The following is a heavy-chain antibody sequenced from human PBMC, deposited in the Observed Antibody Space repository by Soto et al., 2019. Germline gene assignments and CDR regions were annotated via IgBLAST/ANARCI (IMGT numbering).Heavy chain of an antibody. Sequence: ASVKVSCKASGYTFTSYYMHWVRQAPGQGLEWMGWISAYNGNTNYAQKLQGRVTMTTDTSTSTAYMELRSLRSDDTAVYYCARDSSWYPDYWGQGTLVTVSS. CDR3: ARDSSWYPDY. V-gene: IGHV1-18*04. D-gene: IGHD6-13*01. CDR2: ISAYNGNT. J-gene: IGHJ4*02. CDR1: GYTFTSYY.